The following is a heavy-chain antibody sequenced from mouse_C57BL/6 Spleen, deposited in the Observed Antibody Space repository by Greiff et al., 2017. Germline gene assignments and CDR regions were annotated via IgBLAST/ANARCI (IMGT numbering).Heavy chain of an antibody. CDR2: ISSGSSTI. D-gene: IGHD6-1*01. V-gene: IGHV5-17*01. CDR3: ARPRLSYFDY. CDR1: GFTFSDYG. J-gene: IGHJ2*01. Sequence: DVKLVESGGGLVKPGGSLKLSCAASGFTFSDYGMHWVRQAPEKGLEWVAYISSGSSTIYYADTVKGRFTISSDHAKNTLFLQMTRLRSEDTAMYSCARPRLSYFDYWGQGTTLTVSS.